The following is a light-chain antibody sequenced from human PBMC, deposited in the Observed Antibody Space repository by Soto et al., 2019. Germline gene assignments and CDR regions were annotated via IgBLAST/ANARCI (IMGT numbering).Light chain of an antibody. CDR2: GAS. Sequence: EIVMTQSPATLSVSPGERATLSCRASQSVSGNLAWYEQKFGQAPRLLIYGASTRVTGIPARFSGSGSGTEFTLTISSLQSEDFAVYYCQQYGSSVRTFGQGTKVEIK. V-gene: IGKV3-15*01. CDR1: QSVSGN. J-gene: IGKJ1*01. CDR3: QQYGSSVRT.